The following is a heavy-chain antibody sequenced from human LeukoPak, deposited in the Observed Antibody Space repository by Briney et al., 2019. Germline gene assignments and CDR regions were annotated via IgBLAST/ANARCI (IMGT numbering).Heavy chain of an antibody. D-gene: IGHD1-26*01. CDR2: ISYDGSQK. J-gene: IGHJ4*02. CDR1: GFTFSSYG. CDR3: AKGGDRWIYYGLDY. V-gene: IGHV3-30*18. Sequence: PGGSLRLSCGASGFTFSSYGMHWVRQAPGKGLEWVTLISYDGSQKYHADSVKGRFTISRDNSKNTLYLQMNSLRPEDTAGYYCAKGGDRWIYYGLDYWGQGTLVTVSS.